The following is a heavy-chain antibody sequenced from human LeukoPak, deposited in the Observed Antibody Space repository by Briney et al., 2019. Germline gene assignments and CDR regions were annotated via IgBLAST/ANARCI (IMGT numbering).Heavy chain of an antibody. J-gene: IGHJ4*02. CDR1: GFTFSSYS. Sequence: GGSLRLSCAASGFTFSSYSMNWVRQAPGKGLEWVSHITASGTAMFYADSVKGRFTISRDNAKNSLCLQMNSLRDEDTAVYYCASSGSYRFDYWGQGTLVTVSS. V-gene: IGHV3-48*02. D-gene: IGHD1-26*01. CDR2: ITASGTAM. CDR3: ASSGSYRFDY.